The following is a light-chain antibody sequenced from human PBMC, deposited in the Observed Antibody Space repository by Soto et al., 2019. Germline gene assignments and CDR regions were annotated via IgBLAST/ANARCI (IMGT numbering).Light chain of an antibody. J-gene: IGKJ2*01. Sequence: EIVMTQSPATLSVSPGERATLSCRASQSVSSNLAWYQQKPGQAPRLLLYGASTRATGIPGRFSGSGSGTDFTLTISSLQSEDFAVYYCQQHNYWLSFAQGTKLEIK. CDR2: GAS. CDR3: QQHNYWLS. CDR1: QSVSSN. V-gene: IGKV3-15*01.